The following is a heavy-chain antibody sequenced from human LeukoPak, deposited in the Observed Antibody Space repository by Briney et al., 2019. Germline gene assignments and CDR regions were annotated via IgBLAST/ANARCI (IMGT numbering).Heavy chain of an antibody. J-gene: IGHJ4*02. Sequence: GASVKVSCKASGYTFTSYGISWVRQAPGQGLEWMGWISAYNGNTNYAQKLQGRVTMTTDTSTSTAYMELRSLRSDDTAVYYCARDRWAGYGSGSFDHWGQGTLVTVSS. CDR2: ISAYNGNT. CDR3: ARDRWAGYGSGSFDH. D-gene: IGHD3-10*01. CDR1: GYTFTSYG. V-gene: IGHV1-18*01.